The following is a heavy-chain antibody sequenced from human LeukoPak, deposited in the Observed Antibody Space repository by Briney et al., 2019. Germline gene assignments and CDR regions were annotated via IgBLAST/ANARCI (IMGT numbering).Heavy chain of an antibody. Sequence: PSETLSLTCAVYGRSFSGYYWSWIRQPPGKGLEWIGEINHSGSTNYNPSIKSRVTIPVDTSKNQFSLKLSSVTAADTAVYYCARSRGYCSSTSCYHEYYFDYWGQGTLVTVSS. CDR1: GRSFSGYY. D-gene: IGHD2-2*01. CDR2: INHSGST. J-gene: IGHJ4*02. V-gene: IGHV4-34*01. CDR3: ARSRGYCSSTSCYHEYYFDY.